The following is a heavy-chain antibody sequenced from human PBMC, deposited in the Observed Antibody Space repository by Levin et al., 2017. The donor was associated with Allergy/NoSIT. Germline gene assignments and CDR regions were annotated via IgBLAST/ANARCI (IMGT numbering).Heavy chain of an antibody. Sequence: PGGSLRLSCAASGFTFSSYAMIWVRQAPGKGLEWVSGISGSGDSTYYADSVKGRFTISRDNSKNTLFLQMNSLRAEDTAVFYCAKRSGHNFDYWGQGTLVTVSS. J-gene: IGHJ4*02. CDR1: GFTFSSYA. CDR3: AKRSGHNFDY. V-gene: IGHV3-23*01. D-gene: IGHD3-3*01. CDR2: ISGSGDST.